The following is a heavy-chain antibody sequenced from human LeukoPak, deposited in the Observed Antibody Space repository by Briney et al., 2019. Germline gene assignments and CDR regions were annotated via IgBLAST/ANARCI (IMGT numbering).Heavy chain of an antibody. J-gene: IGHJ5*02. CDR2: INWNGGST. D-gene: IGHD2-15*01. CDR1: GFTFDDYG. CDR3: ARSGCSGGSCYFFSWFDP. Sequence: GESLRLSCAASGFTFDDYGMSWVCQAPGKRLEWVSGINWNGGSTGYADSVKGRFTISRDNAKNSLYLQMNSLRAEDTALYYCARSGCSGGSCYFFSWFDPWGQGTPVTVSS. V-gene: IGHV3-20*04.